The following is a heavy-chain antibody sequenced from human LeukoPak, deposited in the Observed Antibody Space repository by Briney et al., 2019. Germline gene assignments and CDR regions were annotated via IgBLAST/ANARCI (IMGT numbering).Heavy chain of an antibody. CDR3: ASRGRSSSAYDY. CDR1: GFTFSNYW. D-gene: IGHD6-6*01. J-gene: IGHJ4*02. Sequence: GGSLRLSCAASGFTFSNYWVHWVRQAPGKGLVWVSRINSDGSSTSYADSVKGRFTISRDNAKNTLYLQMHSLRAEDTAVYYCASRGRSSSAYDYWGQGTLVTVSS. CDR2: INSDGSST. V-gene: IGHV3-74*01.